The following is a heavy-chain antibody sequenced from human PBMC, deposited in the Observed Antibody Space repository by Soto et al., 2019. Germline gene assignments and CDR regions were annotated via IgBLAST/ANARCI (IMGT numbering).Heavy chain of an antibody. D-gene: IGHD1-26*01. J-gene: IGHJ6*02. Sequence: GGSLRLSCAASGFTFSSYSMNWVRQAPGKGLEWVSSISSSSSYIYYADSVKGRFTISRDNAKNSLYLQMNSLRAEDTAVYYCARDIKDSGSYGAYYYYGMDVWGQGTTVTVSS. V-gene: IGHV3-21*01. CDR3: ARDIKDSGSYGAYYYYGMDV. CDR2: ISSSSSYI. CDR1: GFTFSSYS.